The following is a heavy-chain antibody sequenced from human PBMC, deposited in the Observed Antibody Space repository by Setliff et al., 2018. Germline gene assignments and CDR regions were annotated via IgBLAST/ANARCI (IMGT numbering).Heavy chain of an antibody. Sequence: PSQTLSLTCTVSGGSLSADYYWSWIRQPAGKGLEWIGHVHPDGSTNYNPSLYSRLIISVDTSKNQFSLKLTSVTAADTAVYYCVRALLWSGEGRFDPWGQGTLGTVS. CDR3: VRALLWSGEGRFDP. D-gene: IGHD2-8*02. CDR2: VHPDGST. V-gene: IGHV4-61*09. CDR1: GGSLSADYY. J-gene: IGHJ5*02.